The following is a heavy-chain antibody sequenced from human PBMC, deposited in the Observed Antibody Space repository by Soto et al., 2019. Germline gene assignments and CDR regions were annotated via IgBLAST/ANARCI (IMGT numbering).Heavy chain of an antibody. CDR3: AMEVAY. Sequence: EVQLLESGGGLVQPGGALRLSCAASGFTFNSYATSWVRQAPGKGLEWVSAISGSGGSTYYADSVEGRFTSSRENSKNSLYLEMNSLRAEDTAVYYCAMEVAYWGRGPLVTVSS. J-gene: IGHJ4*02. V-gene: IGHV3-23*01. CDR2: ISGSGGST. D-gene: IGHD3-3*01. CDR1: GFTFNSYA.